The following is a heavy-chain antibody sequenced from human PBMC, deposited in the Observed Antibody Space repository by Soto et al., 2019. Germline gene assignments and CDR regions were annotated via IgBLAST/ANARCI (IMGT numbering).Heavy chain of an antibody. J-gene: IGHJ4*02. V-gene: IGHV1-58*01. CDR2: IVVGSGNT. Sequence: SVKVSCKASGFTFTSSAVQWVRQARGQRLEWIGWIVVGSGNTNYAQKFQERVTITRDMSTSTAYMELSSLRSEDTAVYYCARGRIAVAGNFDYWGQGTLVTVSS. CDR1: GFTFTSSA. D-gene: IGHD6-19*01. CDR3: ARGRIAVAGNFDY.